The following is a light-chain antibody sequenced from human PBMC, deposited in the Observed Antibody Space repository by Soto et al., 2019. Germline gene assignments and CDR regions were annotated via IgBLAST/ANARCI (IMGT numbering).Light chain of an antibody. CDR1: QSIRNW. CDR2: HAS. J-gene: IGKJ1*01. Sequence: EIHMSQYPSTLPASVGDRVTITCRASQSIRNWLAWYQPKPGTAPKLLIYHASTLESAVPSRFSGRGSGTECTLTISSLQPDTFATYYCQQYIRYSFGQVTKVDI. V-gene: IGKV1-5*01. CDR3: QQYIRYS.